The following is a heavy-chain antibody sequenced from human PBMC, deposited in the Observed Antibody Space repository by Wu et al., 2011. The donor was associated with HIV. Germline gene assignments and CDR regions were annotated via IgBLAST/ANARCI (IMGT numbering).Heavy chain of an antibody. CDR2: ISAYNGDT. CDR1: GYTLTNSG. D-gene: IGHD6-13*01. CDR3: AREQLSGGRSYDY. J-gene: IGHJ4*02. V-gene: IGHV1-2*02. Sequence: QVQLVQSGAEVKKPGASVKVSCKASGYTLTNSGINWVRQAPGQGLEWMGRISAYNGDTNYAQKFQGRVTMTRDTSISTAYMELSRLRSDDTAIYYCAREQLSGGRSYDYWGQGTLGHRLL.